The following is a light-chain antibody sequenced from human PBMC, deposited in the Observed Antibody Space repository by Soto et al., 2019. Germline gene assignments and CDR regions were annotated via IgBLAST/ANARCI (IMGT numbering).Light chain of an antibody. CDR1: QSVSNNF. V-gene: IGKV3D-20*02. CDR3: QQRSNWPPIT. CDR2: GPS. Sequence: EIVLTQSPGTLSLSPGERATLSCRASQSVSNNFLAWYQHRPGQAPRLLIHGPSTRATGIPDRFSGSGSGTEFTLTISSLEPEDFAVYYCQQRSNWPPITFCQGTRLEIK. J-gene: IGKJ5*01.